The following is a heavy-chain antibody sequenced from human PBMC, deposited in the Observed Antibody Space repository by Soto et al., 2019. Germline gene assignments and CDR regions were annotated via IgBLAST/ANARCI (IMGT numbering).Heavy chain of an antibody. V-gene: IGHV3-23*01. Sequence: PGGSLRLSCAASGFTFSSYAMSWVRQAPGKGLEWVSAISGSGGSTYYADSVKGRFTISRDNSKNTLYLQMNSLRAEDTAVYYCAKYSRAYCSGGSCYSSFDYWGQGTLVTVSS. CDR2: ISGSGGST. D-gene: IGHD2-15*01. J-gene: IGHJ4*02. CDR3: AKYSRAYCSGGSCYSSFDY. CDR1: GFTFSSYA.